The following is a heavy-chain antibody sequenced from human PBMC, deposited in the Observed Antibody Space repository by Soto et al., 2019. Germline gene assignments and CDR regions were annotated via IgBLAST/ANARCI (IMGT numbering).Heavy chain of an antibody. CDR2: LYSGST. J-gene: IGHJ4*02. Sequence: SSETLSLTCTVSGVSISSKNFYLGWIRQSPGKGLEWIGTLYSGSTFSSLSLKNRVTISVDTSKNQVSLKLRSVAAADTAIYYCATTRGIAVGGSFDYWGQG. D-gene: IGHD6-19*01. CDR1: GVSISSKNFY. CDR3: ATTRGIAVGGSFDY. V-gene: IGHV4-39*01.